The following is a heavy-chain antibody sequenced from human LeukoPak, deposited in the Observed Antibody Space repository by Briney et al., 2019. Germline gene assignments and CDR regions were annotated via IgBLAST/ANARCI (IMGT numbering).Heavy chain of an antibody. J-gene: IGHJ4*02. CDR1: GFTFDDYA. Sequence: PGRSLRLSCAASGFTFDDYAMHWVRQAPGKGLEWVSGISWNSGSIGYADSVKGRFTISRDNAKNSLYLQMNSLRAEDMALYYCAKGGQKGRYCSSTSFYQRFDYWGQGTLVTVSS. CDR3: AKGGQKGRYCSSTSFYQRFDY. D-gene: IGHD2-2*01. V-gene: IGHV3-9*03. CDR2: ISWNSGSI.